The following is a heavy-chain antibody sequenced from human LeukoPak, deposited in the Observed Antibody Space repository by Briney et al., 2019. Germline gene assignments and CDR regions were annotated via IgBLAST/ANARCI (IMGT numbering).Heavy chain of an antibody. J-gene: IGHJ4*02. D-gene: IGHD6-13*01. V-gene: IGHV3-15*01. CDR2: IKSKTDGGTT. CDR1: GFTFSNAW. CDR3: TTGTQIAAAGKG. Sequence: TSGGSLRLSCAASGFTFSNAWMSWVRQAPGKGLEWVGRIKSKTDGGTTDYAAPVKGRFTISRDDSKNTLYLQMNSLKTEDTAVYYCTTGTQIAAAGKGWGQGTLVTVSS.